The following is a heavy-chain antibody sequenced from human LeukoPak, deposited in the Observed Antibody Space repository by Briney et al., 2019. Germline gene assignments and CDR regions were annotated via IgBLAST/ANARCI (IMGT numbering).Heavy chain of an antibody. CDR2: VRYSGTT. J-gene: IGHJ3*02. V-gene: IGHV4-39*07. CDR1: GFTFSSYA. D-gene: IGHD2-2*01. Sequence: GSLRLSCAASGFTFSSYAMSWVRQPPGKGLEWIGSVRYSGTTYYNPSLKSRVTMSVDTSKNQFSLKLSSVTAADTAVYYCARDRAIVVVPAGTDAFDIWGQGTMVTVSS. CDR3: ARDRAIVVVPAGTDAFDI.